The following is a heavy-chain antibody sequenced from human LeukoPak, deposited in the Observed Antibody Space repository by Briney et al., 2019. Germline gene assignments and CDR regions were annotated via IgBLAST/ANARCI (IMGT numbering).Heavy chain of an antibody. CDR1: GFTFSSYA. D-gene: IGHD3-10*01. CDR3: AKDSITMVRGVIIVFDY. Sequence: GSLRLSCAASGFTFSSYAMSWVRQAPGKGLEWVSAISGSGGGTYYADSVKGRFTISRDNSKNTLYLQMNSLRAEDTAVYYCAKDSITMVRGVIIVFDYWGQGTLVTVSS. CDR2: ISGSGGGT. V-gene: IGHV3-23*01. J-gene: IGHJ4*02.